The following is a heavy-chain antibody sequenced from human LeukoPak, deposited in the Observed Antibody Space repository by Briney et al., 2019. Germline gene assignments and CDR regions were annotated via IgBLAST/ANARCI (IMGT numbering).Heavy chain of an antibody. CDR1: GVSFSGYY. V-gene: IGHV4-34*01. D-gene: IGHD6-13*01. CDR2: INHSGST. J-gene: IGHJ4*02. Sequence: SEALSLTCAVYGVSFSGYYWSWIRQPPGKGLEWVGEINHSGSTNYNPSLKSRLTIPVDTSKNHFSLQLSSVTAADTAVYYCARAGDSSSWYYFDYWGQGTLVTVSS. CDR3: ARAGDSSSWYYFDY.